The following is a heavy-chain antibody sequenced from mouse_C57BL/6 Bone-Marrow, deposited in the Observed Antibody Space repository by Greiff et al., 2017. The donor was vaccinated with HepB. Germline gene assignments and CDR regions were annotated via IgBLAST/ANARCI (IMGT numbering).Heavy chain of an antibody. D-gene: IGHD1-1*01. CDR1: GFNIQDYY. CDR3: TTDYYGSSSYFDY. CDR2: IDPEDGDP. J-gene: IGHJ2*01. Sequence: EVKLMESGAELVRPGASVKLSCTASGFNIQDYYMHWVKQRPEQGLEWIGRIDPEDGDPEYAPKCQGKATMTADTSSNTAYLQLSSLTSEDTAVYYCTTDYYGSSSYFDYWGQGTTLTVSS. V-gene: IGHV14-1*01.